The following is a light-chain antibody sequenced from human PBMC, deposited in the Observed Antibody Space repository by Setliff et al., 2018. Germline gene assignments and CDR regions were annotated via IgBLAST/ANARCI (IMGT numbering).Light chain of an antibody. CDR3: QSYDSSLSGYV. Sequence: GAPGQRVTISCTGSSSNIGAGYDVHWYQQLPGTTPKLLIYGNSNRPSGVPDRFSGSKSGTSASLAITGLQAEDEADYYCQSYDSSLSGYVFGTGTKV. V-gene: IGLV1-40*01. J-gene: IGLJ1*01. CDR1: SSNIGAGYD. CDR2: GNS.